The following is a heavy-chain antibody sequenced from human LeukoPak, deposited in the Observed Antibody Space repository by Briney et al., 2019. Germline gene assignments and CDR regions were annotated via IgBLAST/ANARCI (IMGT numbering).Heavy chain of an antibody. CDR2: INLNNGGT. D-gene: IGHD6-19*01. CDR3: ARDVTAVAGISHYYYMDV. CDR1: GYTFTDYS. V-gene: IGHV1-2*02. J-gene: IGHJ6*03. Sequence: GASVKVSCKASGYTFTDYSMHWVRQAPGQGLEWMGLINLNNGGTYYSQKFQGRVTVTRDTSISTAYMELSRLRSDDTAVYYCARDVTAVAGISHYYYMDVWGKGTTVTISS.